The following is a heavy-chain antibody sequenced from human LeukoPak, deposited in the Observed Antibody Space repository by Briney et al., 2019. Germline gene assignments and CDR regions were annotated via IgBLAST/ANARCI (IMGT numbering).Heavy chain of an antibody. V-gene: IGHV5-51*01. D-gene: IGHD3-10*01. J-gene: IGHJ4*02. Sequence: GESLKISCKGSGYSFTNYWIAWVRQMPGKGLEWMGIIHPGDSDTRYSPSFQGQITISADKSISTAYLQWSSLKASDTAIYYCARQDGISVLRGVNWGQRTLVTVSS. CDR3: ARQDGISVLRGVN. CDR2: IHPGDSDT. CDR1: GYSFTNYW.